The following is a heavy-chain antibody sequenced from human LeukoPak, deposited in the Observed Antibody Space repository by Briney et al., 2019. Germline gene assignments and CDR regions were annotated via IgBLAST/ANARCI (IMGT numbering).Heavy chain of an antibody. J-gene: IGHJ4*02. V-gene: IGHV3-21*01. D-gene: IGHD3-22*01. CDR1: GFTFSSYS. CDR3: ARDSGGGKNYYDSSGYNPIDY. CDR2: ISSSSSYI. Sequence: PGGSLRLSCAASGFTFSSYSMNWVRQAPGKGLEWVSSISSSSSYIYYADSVKGRFTISRDNAKNSLYLQMNSLRAEDTAVYYCARDSGGGKNYYDSSGYNPIDYWGQGTLVTVSS.